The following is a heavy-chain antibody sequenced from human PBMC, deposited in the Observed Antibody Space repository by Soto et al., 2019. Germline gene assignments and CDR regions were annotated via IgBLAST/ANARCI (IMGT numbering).Heavy chain of an antibody. CDR1: GGSISSGDYY. V-gene: IGHV4-30-4*01. CDR3: ARAPVTWLQLSEG. J-gene: IGHJ4*02. D-gene: IGHD5-18*01. Sequence: QVQLQESGPGLVKPSQTLSLTCTVSGGSISSGDYYWIWIRQPPGKGLEWIGYIIYSGSTFYNPAHKSRLTISVETYKNRLSLKLSSVTAADTAVYYCARAPVTWLQLSEGWGQGTLVTVSS. CDR2: IIYSGST.